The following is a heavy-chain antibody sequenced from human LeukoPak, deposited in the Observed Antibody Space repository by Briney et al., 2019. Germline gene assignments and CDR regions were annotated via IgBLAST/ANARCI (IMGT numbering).Heavy chain of an antibody. J-gene: IGHJ5*02. CDR1: GGSISSSSYY. Sequence: SETLSLTCTVSGGSISSSSYYWGWIRQPPGTGLEWIGSIYYSGTTHYNPSLESRVTISVDTSKNQFSLKLSSVTAADTAVYYCAGGYDILTGYSWFDPWGQGTLVTVSS. V-gene: IGHV4-39*07. D-gene: IGHD3-9*01. CDR2: IYYSGTT. CDR3: AGGYDILTGYSWFDP.